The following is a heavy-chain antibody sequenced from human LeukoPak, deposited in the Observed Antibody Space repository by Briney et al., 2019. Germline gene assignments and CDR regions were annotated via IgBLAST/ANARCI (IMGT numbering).Heavy chain of an antibody. CDR3: ARVGITFGGVIISNFDY. D-gene: IGHD3-16*02. V-gene: IGHV1-18*01. CDR1: GYIFTSYG. CDR2: ISAYNGNT. J-gene: IGHJ4*02. Sequence: ASVKVSCKASGYIFTSYGISWVRQAPGQGLEWMGWISAYNGNTNYAQKLQGRVTMTTDTSTSIIYMELRSLRSDDTAVYYCARVGITFGGVIISNFDYWGQGTLVTVSS.